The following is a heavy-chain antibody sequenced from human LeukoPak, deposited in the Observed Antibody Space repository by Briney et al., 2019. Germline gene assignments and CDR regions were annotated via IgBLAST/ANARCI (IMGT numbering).Heavy chain of an antibody. CDR3: VGGLYSGRGGVDY. CDR1: GYSISSGYY. J-gene: IGHJ4*02. CDR2: IYHSGST. Sequence: SETLSLTCTVSGYSISSGYYWGWIRQPPGKGLEWIGSIYHSGSTYYNPSLKSRVTISVDTSKNQISLKLSSVTAADTAVYYCVGGLYSGRGGVDYWGQGTLVTVSS. V-gene: IGHV4-38-2*02. D-gene: IGHD1-26*01.